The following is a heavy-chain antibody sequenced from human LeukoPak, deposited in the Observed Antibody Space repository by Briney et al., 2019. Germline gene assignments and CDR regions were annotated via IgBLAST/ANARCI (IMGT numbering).Heavy chain of an antibody. CDR2: FSGDYALT. J-gene: IGHJ6*03. D-gene: IGHD1-14*01. CDR1: GFTFSNYA. CDR3: ARSEAGYHYYIGV. Sequence: PGGSLRLSCAASGFTFSNYAMIWVRQAPGKGLECVSTFSGDYALTYYADSVKGRFTISRDNSKNTLYLQMSNVRPEDTAIYYCARSEAGYHYYIGVWGKGTTVTVSS. V-gene: IGHV3-23*01.